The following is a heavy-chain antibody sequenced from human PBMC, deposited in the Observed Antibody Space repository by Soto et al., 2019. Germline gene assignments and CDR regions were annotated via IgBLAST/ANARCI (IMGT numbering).Heavy chain of an antibody. Sequence: SQPMSLTCAVDDGSFSGYYWSWISKHPGKGLEWIGEINHSGSTNYNPSLKSRVTISVDTSKNQFSLKLSSVTAADTAVYYCARGGLYGVYDYWGQGTLVTVSS. CDR1: DGSFSGYY. CDR3: ARGGLYGVYDY. CDR2: INHSGST. J-gene: IGHJ4*02. V-gene: IGHV4-34*01. D-gene: IGHD3-10*01.